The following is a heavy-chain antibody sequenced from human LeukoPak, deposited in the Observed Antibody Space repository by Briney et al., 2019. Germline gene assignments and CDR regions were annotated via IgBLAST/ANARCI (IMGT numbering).Heavy chain of an antibody. J-gene: IGHJ4*02. V-gene: IGHV3-74*01. D-gene: IGHD3-16*01. CDR3: ARGGSPSDY. CDR1: GFTFSSYW. CDR2: IHLDGRTT. Sequence: GGSLRLSCAAPGFTFSSYWMHWVRHRPGKGLVWVSRIHLDGRTTNYADSVKGRFTISRDNAKNTLSLEMNSLRPKDTAVYYCARGGSPSDYWGQGTLVSVSS.